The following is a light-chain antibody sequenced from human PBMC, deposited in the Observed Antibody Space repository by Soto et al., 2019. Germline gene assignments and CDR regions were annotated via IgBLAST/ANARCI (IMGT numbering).Light chain of an antibody. CDR1: QDISNY. J-gene: IGKJ5*01. CDR2: ATS. CDR3: QQYDSYPIT. Sequence: DIQMTQSPSSLSASVGDRVTITCRASQDISNYLAWIQQKPGKAPKSLIYATSILQSGVPSKFSASGSGTDFTLTISSLQPEDSATYYCQQYDSYPITFGQGTRLEIK. V-gene: IGKV1-16*02.